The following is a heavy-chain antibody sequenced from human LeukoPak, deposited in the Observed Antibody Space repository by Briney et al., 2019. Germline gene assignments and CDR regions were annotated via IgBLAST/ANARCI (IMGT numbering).Heavy chain of an antibody. D-gene: IGHD5-24*01. J-gene: IGHJ4*02. Sequence: GGSLRLSCAASGFTFSSYSMNWVRQAPGKGLEWVSSISSSISYIYYAESVKGRCTISRDNAKNSLYMQMKTLRAEDTAVYYCASESWHGLDYWGQGTLVTVSS. CDR1: GFTFSSYS. V-gene: IGHV3-21*01. CDR2: ISSSISYI. CDR3: ASESWHGLDY.